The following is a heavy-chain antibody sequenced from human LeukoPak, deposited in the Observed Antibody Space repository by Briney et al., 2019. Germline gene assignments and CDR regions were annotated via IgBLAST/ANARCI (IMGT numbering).Heavy chain of an antibody. D-gene: IGHD6-19*01. CDR3: ARYSSGWYGPFDY. V-gene: IGHV1-2*02. J-gene: IGHJ4*02. CDR2: INPNSGGT. CDR1: GYTFTVYY. Sequence: GASVTVSCTASGYTFTVYYMHWVREAPGQGRGWVGWINPNSGGTNYTQKFQGRVTITRDSARSRAYMELRRRRSDDTPVYYCARYSSGWYGPFDYWGQGTLLTVSS.